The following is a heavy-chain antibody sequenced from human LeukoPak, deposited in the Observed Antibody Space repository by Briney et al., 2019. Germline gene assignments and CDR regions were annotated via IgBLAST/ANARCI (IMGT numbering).Heavy chain of an antibody. CDR1: GFTFSSYG. CDR3: AKAPYGDYVGYYYMDV. CDR2: ISWNSGSI. Sequence: GGSLRLSCAASGFTFSSYGMHWVRQAPGKGLEWVSGISWNSGSIGYADSVKGRFTISRDNAKNSLYLQMNSLRAEDTALYYCAKAPYGDYVGYYYMDVWGKGTTVTISS. D-gene: IGHD4-17*01. J-gene: IGHJ6*03. V-gene: IGHV3-9*01.